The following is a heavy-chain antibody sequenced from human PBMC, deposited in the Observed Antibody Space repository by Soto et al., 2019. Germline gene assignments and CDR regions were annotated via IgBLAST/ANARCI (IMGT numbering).Heavy chain of an antibody. CDR2: IYYSGST. J-gene: IGHJ4*02. CDR3: ARALYEGSGGSMRFSGFDY. CDR1: GGSISSGGYY. V-gene: IGHV4-31*03. D-gene: IGHD2-15*01. Sequence: SETLSLTCTVSGGSISSGGYYWSWIRQHPGKGLEWIGYIYYSGSTYYNPSLKSRVTISVDTSKNQFSLKLSSVTAADTAVYYCARALYEGSGGSMRFSGFDYWGQGTLVTVST.